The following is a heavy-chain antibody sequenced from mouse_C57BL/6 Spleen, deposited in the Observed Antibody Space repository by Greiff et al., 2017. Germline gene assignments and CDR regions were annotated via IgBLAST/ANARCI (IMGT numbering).Heavy chain of an antibody. D-gene: IGHD2-4*01. J-gene: IGHJ1*03. CDR2: ISYDGSN. CDR1: GYSITSGYY. V-gene: IGHV3-6*01. Sequence: EVKLVESGPGLVKPSQSLSLTCSVTGYSITSGYYWNWIRQFPGNKLEWMGYISYDGSNNYNPSLKNRISITRDTSKNQFFLKLNSVTTEDTATYYCASNDYDWYFDVWGTGTTVTVSS. CDR3: ASNDYDWYFDV.